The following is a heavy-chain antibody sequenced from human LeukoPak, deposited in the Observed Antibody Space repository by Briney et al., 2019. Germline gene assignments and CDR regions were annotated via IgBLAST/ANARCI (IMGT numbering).Heavy chain of an antibody. CDR3: AKFGSLGLLGY. J-gene: IGHJ4*02. D-gene: IGHD3/OR15-3a*01. V-gene: IGHV3-30*18. CDR1: GFTFSSYG. Sequence: GGSLRLSCAASGFTFSSYGMHWVRQAPGKGLEWVAVISYDGTTKYYGDSVKGRFTISRDNSKNTLYLQMNSLRAEDTAVYYCAKFGSLGLLGYWGQGTLVTVSS. CDR2: ISYDGTTK.